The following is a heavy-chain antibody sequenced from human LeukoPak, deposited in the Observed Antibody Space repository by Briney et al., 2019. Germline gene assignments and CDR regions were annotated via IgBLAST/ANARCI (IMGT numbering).Heavy chain of an antibody. CDR3: ATAPFYGSGSYYNPHFDY. J-gene: IGHJ4*02. D-gene: IGHD3-10*01. CDR2: FDPEDGET. V-gene: IGHV1-24*01. Sequence: ASVKVSCKVSGYTLTELSMHWVRQAPGKGLEWMGGFDPEDGETIYAQKFQGRVTMTEDTSTDTAYMELSSLRSEDTAVYYCATAPFYGSGSYYNPHFDYWGQGTLVTVSS. CDR1: GYTLTELS.